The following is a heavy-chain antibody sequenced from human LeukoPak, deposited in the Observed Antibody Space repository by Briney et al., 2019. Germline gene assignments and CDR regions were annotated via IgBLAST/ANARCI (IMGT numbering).Heavy chain of an antibody. CDR1: GFTFTTYG. V-gene: IGHV3-23*01. CDR2: IGGSGTRT. J-gene: IGHJ4*02. D-gene: IGHD6-13*01. CDR3: ARDAAAAAIDY. Sequence: GGSLRLSCSASGFTFTTYGMNWVRQAPGKGLEWVSGIGGSGTRTYYADSVKGRFTISRDNSKNSLYLQMNSLRAEDTAVYYCARDAAAAAIDYWGQGTLVTVSS.